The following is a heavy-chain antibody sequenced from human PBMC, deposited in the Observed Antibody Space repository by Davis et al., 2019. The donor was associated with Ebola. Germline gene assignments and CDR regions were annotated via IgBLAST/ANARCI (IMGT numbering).Heavy chain of an antibody. Sequence: AASVKVSCKASGYTFTSYGISWVRQAPGQGLEWMGWISAYNGNTNYAQKLQGRVTMTTDTSTSTAYMELRSLRSDDTAVYYCARGGGYCSSTSCSSYNWFDPWGQGTLVTVSS. CDR3: ARGGGYCSSTSCSSYNWFDP. J-gene: IGHJ5*02. CDR1: GYTFTSYG. V-gene: IGHV1-18*01. D-gene: IGHD2-2*01. CDR2: ISAYNGNT.